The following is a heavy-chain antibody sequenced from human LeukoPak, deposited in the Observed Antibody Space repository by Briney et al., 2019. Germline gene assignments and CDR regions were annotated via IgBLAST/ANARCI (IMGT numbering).Heavy chain of an antibody. CDR3: ARGGSYLSAFDI. J-gene: IGHJ3*02. D-gene: IGHD1-26*01. V-gene: IGHV3-NL1*01. Sequence: GGSLRLSCAASRFAFSSYGMHWVRQAPGKGLEWVSIIYSGGSTFYADSVKGRFTISRDNSKNTLYLQMNSLRAEDTAVYYCARGGSYLSAFDIWGQGTMVTVSS. CDR2: IYSGGST. CDR1: RFAFSSYG.